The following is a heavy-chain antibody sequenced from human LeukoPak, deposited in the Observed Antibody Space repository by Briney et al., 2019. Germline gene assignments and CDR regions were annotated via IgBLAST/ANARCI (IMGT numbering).Heavy chain of an antibody. CDR2: ISSSSSYI. Sequence: PGGSLRLSCAASGFTFSSYSRNWVRQAPGKGLEWGSSISSSSSYIYYADSVKGRFTISRDNVKNSLYLQMNSLRAEDTAVYYCARDAGPPYGLDYWGQGTLVTVSS. V-gene: IGHV3-21*01. CDR3: ARDAGPPYGLDY. J-gene: IGHJ4*02. CDR1: GFTFSSYS. D-gene: IGHD1-14*01.